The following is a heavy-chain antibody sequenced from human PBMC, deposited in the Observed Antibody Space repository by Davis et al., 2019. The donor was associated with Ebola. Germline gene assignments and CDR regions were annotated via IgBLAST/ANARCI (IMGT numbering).Heavy chain of an antibody. J-gene: IGHJ4*02. V-gene: IGHV3-48*04. D-gene: IGHD2-8*02. Sequence: PGGSLRLSCATSGFDFNTYSMNWVRQAPGKGLEWISYIRFTNDITSYADSVKGRFTISRDSAKNSVFLQMNSLRGEDTAIYYCAKSFLHTGPHMSEFRGVDYWGQGTVVTVSS. CDR1: GFDFNTYS. CDR2: IRFTNDIT. CDR3: AKSFLHTGPHMSEFRGVDY.